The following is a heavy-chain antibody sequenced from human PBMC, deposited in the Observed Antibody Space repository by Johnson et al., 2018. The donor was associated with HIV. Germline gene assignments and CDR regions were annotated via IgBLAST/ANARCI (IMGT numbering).Heavy chain of an antibody. J-gene: IGHJ3*02. Sequence: QVQLVESGGGLVQPGGSLRLSCAASGFTFSSFTMHWVRQAPGKGLEWVAVISDDVSSTFYADSVKGRFTISRDNSKNTLYLQMNSLRAEDTAVYYCAKDMRQWELLDAFDIWGQGTMVTVSS. CDR1: GFTFSSFT. CDR2: ISDDVSST. D-gene: IGHD1-26*01. V-gene: IGHV3-30*04. CDR3: AKDMRQWELLDAFDI.